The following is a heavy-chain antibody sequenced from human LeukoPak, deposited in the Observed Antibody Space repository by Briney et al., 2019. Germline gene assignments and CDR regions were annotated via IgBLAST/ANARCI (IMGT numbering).Heavy chain of an antibody. V-gene: IGHV3-9*01. Sequence: GGSLRLSCAASGFTFNDHAMHWVRQVQGKGLEWVSGIIWNGGSKAYADSVKGRFTISRHNAKNSLYLQMSSLTTEDTAFYYCARGHGAFGYYFINVWGKGTTVTVSS. CDR1: GFTFNDHA. D-gene: IGHD3-3*01. CDR3: ARGHGAFGYYFINV. J-gene: IGHJ6*03. CDR2: IIWNGGSK.